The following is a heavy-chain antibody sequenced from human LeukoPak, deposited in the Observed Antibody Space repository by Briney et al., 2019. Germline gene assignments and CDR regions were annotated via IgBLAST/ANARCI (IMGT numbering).Heavy chain of an antibody. Sequence: PGGSLRLSCAASGFTFSSYSMNWVRQAPGKGLEWVSFITSSSTTIYYADSVKGRFTTSRDNAKSSLYLQMNSLRAEDTAVYYCARTTGSYYGYFDYWGQGTQVTVSS. V-gene: IGHV3-48*01. D-gene: IGHD1-26*01. CDR3: ARTTGSYYGYFDY. CDR2: ITSSSTTI. CDR1: GFTFSSYS. J-gene: IGHJ4*02.